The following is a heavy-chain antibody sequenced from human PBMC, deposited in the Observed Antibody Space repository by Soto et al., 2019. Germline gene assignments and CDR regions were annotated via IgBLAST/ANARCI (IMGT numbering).Heavy chain of an antibody. CDR3: GVCSSSWNPLYYYYGMDV. D-gene: IGHD6-13*01. CDR2: IYYSGST. V-gene: IGHV4-39*01. J-gene: IGHJ6*02. Sequence: SETLSLTCTVSAGSISRSSYYWGWIRQPPGKGLEWIGSIYYSGSTYYNPSLKSRVTISVDTSKNQFSLKLSSVTAADTAVYYRGVCSSSWNPLYYYYGMDVWGQGTTVT. CDR1: AGSISRSSYY.